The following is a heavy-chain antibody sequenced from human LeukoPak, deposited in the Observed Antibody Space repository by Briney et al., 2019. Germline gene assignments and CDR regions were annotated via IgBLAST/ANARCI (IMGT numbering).Heavy chain of an antibody. CDR2: INHSGST. V-gene: IGHV4-34*01. J-gene: IGHJ4*02. Sequence: PSETLSLTCAVYGGSFSGYYWSWIRQPPGKGLEWIGEINHSGSTNYNPSLKSRFTISVDTSKNQFSLKLSSVTAADTAVYYCASSIGYCSGGSCYSYSDYWGQGTLVTVSS. D-gene: IGHD2-15*01. CDR3: ASSIGYCSGGSCYSYSDY. CDR1: GGSFSGYY.